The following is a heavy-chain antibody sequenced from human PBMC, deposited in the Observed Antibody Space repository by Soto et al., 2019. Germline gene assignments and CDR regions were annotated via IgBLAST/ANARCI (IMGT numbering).Heavy chain of an antibody. D-gene: IGHD6-13*01. CDR3: AREGNSSSWYTWFDP. CDR2: IYYSGST. V-gene: IGHV4-59*01. J-gene: IGHJ5*02. CDR1: DGSIRNYN. Sequence: PSETLSLTCTVSDGSIRNYNWSWIRQPPGKGLEWIGYIYYSGSTNYNPSLKSRVTIPVDTSKNQFSLKLSSVTAADTAVYYCAREGNSSSWYTWFDPWGQGTLVTVSS.